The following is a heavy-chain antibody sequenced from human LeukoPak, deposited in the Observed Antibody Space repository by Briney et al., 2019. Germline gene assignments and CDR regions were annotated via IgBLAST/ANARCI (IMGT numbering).Heavy chain of an antibody. CDR2: INHSGST. Sequence: PSETLSLTCAVYGGSFSGYYWSWIRQPPGKGLEWIGEINHSGSTNYNPSLKSRVTISVDTSKNQFSLKLSSVTAADTAVYYCARIRGYCSSTSCYNQRRGAFDIWGQGTMVTVSS. D-gene: IGHD2-2*02. V-gene: IGHV4-34*01. CDR3: ARIRGYCSSTSCYNQRRGAFDI. CDR1: GGSFSGYY. J-gene: IGHJ3*02.